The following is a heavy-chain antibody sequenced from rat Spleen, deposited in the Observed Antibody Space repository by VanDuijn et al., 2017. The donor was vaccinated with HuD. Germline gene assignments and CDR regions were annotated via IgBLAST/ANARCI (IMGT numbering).Heavy chain of an antibody. Sequence: EVQLVESGGDLVQPGRSLKLSCAASGFTFSDHAMAWVRQFPKKGLEWVAIIIYDGSGTFYRDSVKGRFTISRDTAQNTLYLQMNSLRSEDTATYYCARGGYFRYWGQGVMVTVSS. CDR2: IIYDGSGT. J-gene: IGHJ2*01. CDR3: ARGGYFRY. CDR1: GFTFSDHA. D-gene: IGHD2-5*01. V-gene: IGHV5-7*01.